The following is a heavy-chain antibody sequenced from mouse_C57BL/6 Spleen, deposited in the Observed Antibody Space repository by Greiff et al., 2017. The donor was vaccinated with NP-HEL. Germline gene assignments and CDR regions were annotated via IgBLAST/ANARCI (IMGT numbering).Heavy chain of an antibody. CDR3: ARSFYDGYPAWFAY. Sequence: QVQLQQSGPELVKPGASVKISCKASGYAFSSSWMNWVKQRPGKGLEWIGRIYPGDGDTNYNGKFKGKATLTADKSSSTAYMQLSSLTSEDSAVYFCARSFYDGYPAWFAYWGQGTLVTVSA. V-gene: IGHV1-82*01. D-gene: IGHD2-3*01. CDR2: IYPGDGDT. J-gene: IGHJ3*01. CDR1: GYAFSSSW.